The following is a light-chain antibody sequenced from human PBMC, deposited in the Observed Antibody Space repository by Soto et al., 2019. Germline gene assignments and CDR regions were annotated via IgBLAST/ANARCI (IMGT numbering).Light chain of an antibody. V-gene: IGKV3-15*01. J-gene: IGKJ4*01. CDR3: QQYNTWPLT. CDR2: GAS. Sequence: ETVMTQSPATLSVSPGEGATLSCRATESINQNLAWYQQKPGQAPRLLIHGASYRATGIPDWFSGRGSGTEFTLAISRLQSEDFAVYYCQQYNTWPLTFGGGTKVEIK. CDR1: ESINQN.